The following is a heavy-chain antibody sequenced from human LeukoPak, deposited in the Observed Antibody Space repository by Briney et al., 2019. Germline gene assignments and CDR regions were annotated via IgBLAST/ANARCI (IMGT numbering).Heavy chain of an antibody. J-gene: IGHJ4*02. V-gene: IGHV1-69*05. Sequence: GASVKVSCKASGGTFSSYAISWVRQAPGQGLEWMGGIIPIFGTANYAQKFQVRVTITTDESTSTAYMELSSLRSEDTAVYYCARDGRLGASDYWGQGTLVTVSS. CDR2: IIPIFGTA. CDR1: GGTFSSYA. CDR3: ARDGRLGASDY. D-gene: IGHD1-26*01.